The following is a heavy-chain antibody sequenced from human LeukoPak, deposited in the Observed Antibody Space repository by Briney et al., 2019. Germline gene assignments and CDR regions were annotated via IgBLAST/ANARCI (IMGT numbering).Heavy chain of an antibody. J-gene: IGHJ5*02. V-gene: IGHV3-21*01. CDR3: ARDLSWFGDFNWFDP. D-gene: IGHD3-10*01. Sequence: PGGSLRLSCAASGLTFSSYSMNWVRKAPGKGLEWVSSISSSSSYIYYADSVKGRFTISRDNAKNSLYLQMNSLRAEDTAVYYCARDLSWFGDFNWFDPWGQGTLVTVSS. CDR1: GLTFSSYS. CDR2: ISSSSSYI.